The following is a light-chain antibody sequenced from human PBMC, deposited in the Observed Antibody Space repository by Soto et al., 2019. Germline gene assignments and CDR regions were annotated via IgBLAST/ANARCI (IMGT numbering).Light chain of an antibody. Sequence: EIVMTHYPSTLSVSPGDRVNFYCRASQSVSTNLAWYKQKPGQAPRLLIYDASSRATGIPDRLRGGGSGTDFTLTISRLEPEEFAVYYGQQFSSYPLTFGGGTKVDI. CDR3: QQFSSYPLT. CDR2: DAS. CDR1: QSVSTN. J-gene: IGKJ4*01. V-gene: IGKV3-20*01.